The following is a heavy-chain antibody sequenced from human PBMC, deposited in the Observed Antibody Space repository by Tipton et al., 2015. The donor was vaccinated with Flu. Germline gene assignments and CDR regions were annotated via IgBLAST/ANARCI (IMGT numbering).Heavy chain of an antibody. CDR2: IYYSGST. J-gene: IGHJ4*02. CDR1: GGSFSSYY. CDR3: AAVHYFGSGSYY. D-gene: IGHD3-10*01. Sequence: LRLSCTVSGGSFSSYYWSWIRQPPGKRPEWIGHIYYSGSTNYNPALQSRVTISVDTSKNQFSLRLSSVTAADAAEYFCAAVHYFGSGSYYWGQGKMVTVSS. V-gene: IGHV4-59*01.